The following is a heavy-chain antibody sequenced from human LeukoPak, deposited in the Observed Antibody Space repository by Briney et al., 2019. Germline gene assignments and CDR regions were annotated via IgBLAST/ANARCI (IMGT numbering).Heavy chain of an antibody. D-gene: IGHD6-13*01. CDR1: GGSISSGDYY. CDR3: ARERIAAAGTKSPPLTGPFSSD. Sequence: PSQTLSLTCTVSGGSISSGDYYWSWTRQPPGKGLECIGYIYYSGSTYYNPSLKRRVTISVDTSKNQFSLKLNTVTAADTAVYYCARERIAAAGTKSPPLTGPFSSDWGQGTLVTVSS. V-gene: IGHV4-30-4*08. J-gene: IGHJ4*02. CDR2: IYYSGST.